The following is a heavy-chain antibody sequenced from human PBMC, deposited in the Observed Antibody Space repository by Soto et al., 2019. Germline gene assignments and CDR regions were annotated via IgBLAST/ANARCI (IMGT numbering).Heavy chain of an antibody. CDR1: GFTFSDYY. J-gene: IGHJ4*01. CDR3: TRAGYSSGRKFDY. D-gene: IGHD6-19*01. V-gene: IGHV3-11*06. CDR2: ISSSSSDT. Sequence: QVQLVESGGGLVKAGGSLRLSCAASGFTFSDYYMSWIRQAPGKGLEWLSYISSSSSDTNYADSVKGRFTVSRDNAKKSLHLQINSLRAEDTAVYYCTRAGYSSGRKFDYWGHVTLVTVSS.